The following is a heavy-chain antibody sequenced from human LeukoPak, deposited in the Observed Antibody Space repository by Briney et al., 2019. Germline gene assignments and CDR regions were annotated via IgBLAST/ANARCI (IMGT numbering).Heavy chain of an antibody. Sequence: SEALSLTCTVSGGSISSYYWSWIRQPPGKGLEWIGYIYYSGSTNYNPSLKSRVTISVDTSKNQFSLKLSSVTAADTAVYYCARGVSTVTNWFDPWGQGTLVTVSS. J-gene: IGHJ5*02. CDR3: ARGVSTVTNWFDP. CDR1: GGSISSYY. CDR2: IYYSGST. V-gene: IGHV4-59*01. D-gene: IGHD4-17*01.